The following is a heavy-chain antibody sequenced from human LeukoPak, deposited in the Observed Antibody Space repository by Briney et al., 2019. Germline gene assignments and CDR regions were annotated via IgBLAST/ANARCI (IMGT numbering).Heavy chain of an antibody. J-gene: IGHJ4*02. V-gene: IGHV3-21*01. Sequence: GGSLRLSCAASGFTFSSYSMNWVRQAPGKGLEWVSSISSSSSYIYYADSVKGRFTISRDNAKNSLYLQMNSLRAEDTAVYYCARAYSDYETRANFDYWGQGTLVTVSS. CDR2: ISSSSSYI. CDR1: GFTFSSYS. CDR3: ARAYSDYETRANFDY. D-gene: IGHD5-12*01.